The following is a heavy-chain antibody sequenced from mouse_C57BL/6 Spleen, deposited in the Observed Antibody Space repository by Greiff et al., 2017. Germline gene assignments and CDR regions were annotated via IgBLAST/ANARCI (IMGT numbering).Heavy chain of an antibody. CDR1: GYTFTSYW. CDR2: IDPSDSYT. D-gene: IGHD1-1*01. J-gene: IGHJ3*01. Sequence: QVQLQQPGAELVKPGASVTLSCKASGYTFTSYWMQWVKQRPGQGLEWIGEIDPSDSYTNYNQKFKGKATLTVDTSSSTAYMQLSSLTSEDSAVYYCARRGNYGGFAYWGQGTLVTVSA. V-gene: IGHV1-50*01. CDR3: ARRGNYGGFAY.